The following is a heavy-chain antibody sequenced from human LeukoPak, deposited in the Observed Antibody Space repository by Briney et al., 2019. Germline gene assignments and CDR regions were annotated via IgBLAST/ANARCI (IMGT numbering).Heavy chain of an antibody. CDR3: ARGQGATVPQVGKNWFDP. CDR1: GGSFSGYY. D-gene: IGHD1-26*01. Sequence: SETLSLTCAVYGGSFSGYYWNWIRQTPAKGLEWIGEVNDSGGTNISPSLRGRVILSVDTSKNQFSLKLISVTVADTAIYYCARGQGATVPQVGKNWFDPWGQGARVTVSS. V-gene: IGHV4-34*01. J-gene: IGHJ5*02. CDR2: VNDSGGT.